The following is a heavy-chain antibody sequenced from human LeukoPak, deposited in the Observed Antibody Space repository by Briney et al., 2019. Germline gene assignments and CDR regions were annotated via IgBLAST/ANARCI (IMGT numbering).Heavy chain of an antibody. D-gene: IGHD2-15*01. V-gene: IGHV3-7*01. Sequence: GGSLRLSCVGSQFTFNTHLMSWVRQAPGKGLELVANIKQDGSDEYYVDSVKGRFTISKENAKNSLFLQMNSLRVDDTAVYYCARVLAGRCNGSPCYPVFDFWGQGTLVTVSS. CDR2: IKQDGSDE. CDR3: ARVLAGRCNGSPCYPVFDF. CDR1: QFTFNTHL. J-gene: IGHJ4*02.